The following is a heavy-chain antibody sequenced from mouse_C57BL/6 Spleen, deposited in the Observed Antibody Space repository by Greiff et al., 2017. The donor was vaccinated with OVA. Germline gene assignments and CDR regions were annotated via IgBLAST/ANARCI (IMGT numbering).Heavy chain of an antibody. CDR1: GFTFTDYY. CDR3: ARYMDYYGSSLSY. Sequence: DVQLVESGGGLVQPGGSLSLSCAASGFTFTDYYMSWVRQPPGKALEWLGFIRNKANGYTTEYSASVKGRFTISRDNSQSILYLQMNALRAEDSATYYCARYMDYYGSSLSYWGQGTLVTVSA. J-gene: IGHJ3*01. D-gene: IGHD1-1*01. CDR2: IRNKANGYTT. V-gene: IGHV7-3*01.